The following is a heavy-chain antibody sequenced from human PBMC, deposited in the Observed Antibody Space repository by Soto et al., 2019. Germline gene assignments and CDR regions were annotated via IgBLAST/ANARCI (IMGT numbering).Heavy chain of an antibody. D-gene: IGHD3-10*01. CDR1: VGSINTFY. Sequence: ESLSVTCTVSVGSINTFYWSWVRQPAGKGLEWIGRIFSSGSTNYNPSLKSRVTISVDTSKNQFSLKLSSVTAADTAVYYCARGGSAPGHYWGQGTLVTVS. CDR2: IFSSGST. CDR3: ARGGSAPGHY. J-gene: IGHJ4*02. V-gene: IGHV4-4*07.